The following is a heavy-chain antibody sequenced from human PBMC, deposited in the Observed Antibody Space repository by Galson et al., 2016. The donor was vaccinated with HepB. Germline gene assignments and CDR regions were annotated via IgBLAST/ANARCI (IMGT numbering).Heavy chain of an antibody. CDR2: IYYSGST. Sequence: PLSLTCTISGASISSGSYYWNWVRQHPGKGLEWIGYIYYSGSTYYNPSLKSRVSISQGTSKNQFSLKLSSVTAADTAVYYCARDSSSGYRDVFNVWGQGTMVTVSS. CDR1: GASISSGSYY. D-gene: IGHD3-22*01. CDR3: ARDSSSGYRDVFNV. J-gene: IGHJ3*01. V-gene: IGHV4-31*03.